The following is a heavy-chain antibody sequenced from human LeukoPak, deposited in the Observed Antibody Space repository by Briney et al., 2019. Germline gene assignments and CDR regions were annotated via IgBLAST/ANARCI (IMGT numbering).Heavy chain of an antibody. V-gene: IGHV4-34*01. D-gene: IGHD2-15*01. CDR2: INHSGST. CDR1: VGSFSGYY. Sequence: SETLSLTCAVYVGSFSGYYWSWIRQPPGKGLEWIGEINHSGSTNYNPPLKSRVTISVDTSKNQFSLKLSSVTAADTAVYYCARGPRYCSGGSCYFWYFQHWGQGTLVTVSS. J-gene: IGHJ1*01. CDR3: ARGPRYCSGGSCYFWYFQH.